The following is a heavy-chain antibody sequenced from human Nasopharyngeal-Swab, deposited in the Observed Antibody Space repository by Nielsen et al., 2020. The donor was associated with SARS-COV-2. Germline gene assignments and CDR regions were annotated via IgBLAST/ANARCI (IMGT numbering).Heavy chain of an antibody. CDR2: MNPKSGDV. Sequence: ASVKVSCKSSGYTFSRNAINWVRQATGQGLEWMGWMNPKSGDVGYAQKFQGRVTMTRNTSTTTAYMELSSLRHEDTAVYYCARGAFGLGHSWFDPWGQGTLVTVSS. CDR1: GYTFSRNA. J-gene: IGHJ5*02. D-gene: IGHD3-16*01. V-gene: IGHV1-8*01. CDR3: ARGAFGLGHSWFDP.